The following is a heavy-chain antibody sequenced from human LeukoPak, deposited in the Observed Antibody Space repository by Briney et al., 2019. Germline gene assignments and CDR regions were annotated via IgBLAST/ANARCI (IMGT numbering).Heavy chain of an antibody. CDR3: AGKAWLSNDY. V-gene: IGHV3-48*03. D-gene: IGHD3-22*01. Sequence: GGSLRLSCAASGFTFSSYEMNWVRQAPGKGLEWVLYISSSGSTIYYADSVKGRFTISRDNAKNSLYLQMNSLRAEDTAVYYCAGKAWLSNDYWGQGTLVTVSS. J-gene: IGHJ4*02. CDR2: ISSSGSTI. CDR1: GFTFSSYE.